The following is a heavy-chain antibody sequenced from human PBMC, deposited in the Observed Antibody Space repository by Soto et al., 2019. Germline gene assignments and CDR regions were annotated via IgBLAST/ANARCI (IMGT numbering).Heavy chain of an antibody. CDR1: GGTFSSYA. CDR3: ARVTWGGLWNSSYLTDY. Sequence: QVQLVQSGAEVKKPGSSVKVSCKASGGTFSSYAISWVRQAPGQGLEWMGGIIPIFGTANYAQKFQGRVTITADESTSKAYMELSSLRSEDTAVYYCARVTWGGLWNSSYLTDYWGQGTLVTVSS. J-gene: IGHJ4*02. CDR2: IIPIFGTA. V-gene: IGHV1-69*01. D-gene: IGHD6-13*01.